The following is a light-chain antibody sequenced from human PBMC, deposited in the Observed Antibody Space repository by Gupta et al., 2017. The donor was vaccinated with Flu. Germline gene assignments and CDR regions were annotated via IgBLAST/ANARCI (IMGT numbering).Light chain of an antibody. CDR1: TSNIGAGYD. CDR2: DTT. V-gene: IGLV1-40*01. CDR3: QSYDISLSGPI. Sequence: QSVLTQPPSVSGAPGPRATIACTGSTSNIGAGYDVHWYQHFPGAAPKVLIFDTTRRPSGVPDRFSASKSGTSASLAIAGLQAEDEADYYCQSYDISLSGPIFGGGTKLTVL. J-gene: IGLJ2*01.